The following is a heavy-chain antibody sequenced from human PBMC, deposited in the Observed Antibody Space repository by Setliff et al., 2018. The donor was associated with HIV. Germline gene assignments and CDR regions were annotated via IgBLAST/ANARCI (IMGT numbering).Heavy chain of an antibody. CDR2: IKSKSDGGTT. D-gene: IGHD3-10*01. Sequence: GGSLRLSCAASGFTFSNAWMSWVRQAPGKGLEWVGRIKSKSDGGTTDYAAPVKGRFTMSRDESKNTLYLQMNSLKIEDTAVYYCRTNFRGLLVEWGQGTLVTVSS. V-gene: IGHV3-15*01. CDR1: GFTFSNAW. CDR3: RTNFRGLLVE. J-gene: IGHJ4*02.